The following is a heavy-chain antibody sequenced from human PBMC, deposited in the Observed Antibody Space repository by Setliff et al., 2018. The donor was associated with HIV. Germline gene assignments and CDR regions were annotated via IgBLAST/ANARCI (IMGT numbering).Heavy chain of an antibody. CDR1: GGSISSFY. J-gene: IGHJ4*02. CDR3: ARGDSSGWYKRANYFDY. D-gene: IGHD6-19*01. CDR2: INSSGRT. V-gene: IGHV4-4*09. Sequence: TSETLSLTCTVSGGSISSFYWSWIRQPPGKGPEWIGYINSSGRTNYNPSLKGRVTISVDTSKNQFSLKLSSVTAADTAVYYCARGDSSGWYKRANYFDYWGQGTLVTVSS.